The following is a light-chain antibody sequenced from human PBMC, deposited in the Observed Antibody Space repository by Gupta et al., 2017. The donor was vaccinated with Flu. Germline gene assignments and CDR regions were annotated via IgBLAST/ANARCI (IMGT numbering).Light chain of an antibody. CDR1: QDISNY. V-gene: IGKV1-33*01. CDR2: DAS. CDR3: QQYYNLPLT. Sequence: PSSLSASVGDRVTITCQASQDISNYLNWYQQKPGKGPKLLIYDASNLETGFPSRFSGSGSGTDFTFTISSLQPEDIATYYCQQYYNLPLTFGGGTKVEIK. J-gene: IGKJ4*01.